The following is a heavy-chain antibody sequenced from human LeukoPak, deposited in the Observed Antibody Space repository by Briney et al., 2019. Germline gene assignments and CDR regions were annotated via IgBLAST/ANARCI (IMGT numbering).Heavy chain of an antibody. CDR3: ARTTYPSAFDI. V-gene: IGHV4-59*08. Sequence: SETLSLTCTVSGGSISSYYWSWLRQPPGKGLEWIGYVYYSGSTNYNPSLKSRVTISVDTSKNQFSLKLSSVTAADTAVYYCARTTYPSAFDIWGQGTMVTVSS. CDR2: VYYSGST. CDR1: GGSISSYY. D-gene: IGHD1-14*01. J-gene: IGHJ3*02.